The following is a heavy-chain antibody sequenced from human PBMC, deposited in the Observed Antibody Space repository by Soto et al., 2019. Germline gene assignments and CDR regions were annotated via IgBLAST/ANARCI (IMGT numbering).Heavy chain of an antibody. CDR2: IYPGDSDT. CDR3: ARIAREQFGWFDP. J-gene: IGHJ5*02. Sequence: KISCKGSGYSFTSYWIGWVRQMPGKGLERMGIIYPGDSDTRYSQSFQGQVTISADKSISTAYRQWNSLKASDTAMYYCARIAREQFGWFDPWGQGTLVTVSS. V-gene: IGHV5-51*01. D-gene: IGHD3-16*01. CDR1: GYSFTSYW.